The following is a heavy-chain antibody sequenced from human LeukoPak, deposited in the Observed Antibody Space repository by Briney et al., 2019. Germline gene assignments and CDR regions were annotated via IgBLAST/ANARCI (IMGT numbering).Heavy chain of an antibody. D-gene: IGHD1-14*01. Sequence: PGGSLRLSCAASGLTVSSNYMSWVRQAPGKGLEWGSVIYSGGSTYYADSVKGRCTISRDSSKNTLYLQMNSLRAEDTAVYYCARDSGRGYFDYWGQGTLVTVSS. CDR3: ARDSGRGYFDY. CDR1: GLTVSSNY. V-gene: IGHV3-53*01. CDR2: IYSGGST. J-gene: IGHJ4*02.